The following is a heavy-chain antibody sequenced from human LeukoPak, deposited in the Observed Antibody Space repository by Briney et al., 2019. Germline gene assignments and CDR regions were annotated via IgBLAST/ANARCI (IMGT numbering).Heavy chain of an antibody. Sequence: GGSLRLSCVASGFTFSSYWMSWVRQPPGKGLEWVANIKHDGSEAYYVASVKGRFTISKDNARNSVFLQMNSLRTEDTATYYCVKGRGGYEKHKTFDYWGQGTLVTVSS. J-gene: IGHJ4*02. V-gene: IGHV3-7*01. CDR1: GFTFSSYW. CDR2: IKHDGSEA. D-gene: IGHD5-12*01. CDR3: VKGRGGYEKHKTFDY.